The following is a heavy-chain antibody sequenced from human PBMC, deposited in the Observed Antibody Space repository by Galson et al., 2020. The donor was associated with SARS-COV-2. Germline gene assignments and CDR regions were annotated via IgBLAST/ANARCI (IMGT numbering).Heavy chain of an antibody. CDR1: GFTFSNYG. CDR3: ARGGIGGSYSFDY. CDR2: ISYDGSIK. V-gene: IGHV3-30-3*01. D-gene: IGHD1-26*01. J-gene: IGHJ4*02. Sequence: GGSLRLSCAASGFTFSNYGVHWVRQVPGKGLEWVGLISYDGSIKYYAESVKGRLTISRDNSKNTLYLQMNNLRPEDTAVYYCARGGIGGSYSFDYWGQGTLVIVSS.